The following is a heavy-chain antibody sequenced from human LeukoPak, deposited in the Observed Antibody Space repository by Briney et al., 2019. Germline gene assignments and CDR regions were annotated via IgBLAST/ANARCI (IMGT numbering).Heavy chain of an antibody. Sequence: GGSLRLSCAASGFTFSNYGMNWVRQAPGKGLEWVSFTGTSGSYTYYGDSVKGRFTISRDNAKNLLFLQMNGLRAEDTAVYYCARGRSITLLRGVAMSDGFDIWGQGAMVAVSS. D-gene: IGHD3-10*01. V-gene: IGHV3-21*06. CDR3: ARGRSITLLRGVAMSDGFDI. J-gene: IGHJ3*02. CDR1: GFTFSNYG. CDR2: TGTSGSYT.